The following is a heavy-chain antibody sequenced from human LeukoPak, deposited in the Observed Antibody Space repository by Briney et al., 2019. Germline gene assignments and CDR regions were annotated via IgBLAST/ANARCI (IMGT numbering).Heavy chain of an antibody. CDR1: GYSFTSYW. Sequence: GESLKISCKGSGYSFTSYWIGWVRLMPGKGLEWMGIIYPGDSDTRYSPSFQGQVTISADKSISTAYLQWSSLKASDTAMYYCARHAVYCSSTSCWYFDYWGQGTLVTVSS. CDR3: ARHAVYCSSTSCWYFDY. D-gene: IGHD2-2*01. V-gene: IGHV5-51*01. CDR2: IYPGDSDT. J-gene: IGHJ4*02.